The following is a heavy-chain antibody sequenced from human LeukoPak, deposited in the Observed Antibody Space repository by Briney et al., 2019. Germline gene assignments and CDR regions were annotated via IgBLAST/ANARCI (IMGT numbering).Heavy chain of an antibody. D-gene: IGHD1-26*01. CDR1: GGSISSYY. CDR3: ARGVGANDDAFDI. CDR2: IYYSGST. J-gene: IGHJ3*02. Sequence: SQTLSLTCTVSGGSISSYYWSWIRQPPGEGLEWIGYIYYSGSTNYNPSLKSRVTISVDTFKNQFSLKLSSVTAADTAVYYCARGVGANDDAFDIWGQGTMVTVSS. V-gene: IGHV4-59*01.